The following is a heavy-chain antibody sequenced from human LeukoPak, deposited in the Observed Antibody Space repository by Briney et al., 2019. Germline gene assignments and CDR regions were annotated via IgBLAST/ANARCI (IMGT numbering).Heavy chain of an antibody. J-gene: IGHJ4*02. CDR3: ATASSGLFY. Sequence: KPGESLRLSCAASGLTFSNAWVSWVRQAPGEGLEWVGRIKRKTDGETTEYVAPVKGRFTISRDDSKNTLYLQMNSLKTEDTGVYYCATASSGLFYWGQGTLVTVSS. D-gene: IGHD3-16*01. CDR2: IKRKTDGETT. V-gene: IGHV3-15*01. CDR1: GLTFSNAW.